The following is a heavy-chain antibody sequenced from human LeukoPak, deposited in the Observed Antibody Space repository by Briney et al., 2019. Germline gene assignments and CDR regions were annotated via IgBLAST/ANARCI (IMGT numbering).Heavy chain of an antibody. CDR1: GFMFSYYG. CDR2: IRSDESNK. CDR3: AKAAWSPTTTGDY. Sequence: PGGSLRLSCAASGFMFSYYGIHWVRQAPGKGLEWVAFIRSDESNKFYADSVKGRFTISRDNSKSTLYLQMNSLRAEDTAVYYCAKAAWSPTTTGDYWGQGTLVTVSS. V-gene: IGHV3-30*02. D-gene: IGHD1-26*01. J-gene: IGHJ4*02.